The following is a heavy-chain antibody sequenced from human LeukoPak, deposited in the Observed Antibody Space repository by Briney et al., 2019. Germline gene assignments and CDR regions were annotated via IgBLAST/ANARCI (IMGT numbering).Heavy chain of an antibody. D-gene: IGHD3-16*02. Sequence: ASVKVSCKASGYSFTSYGISWVRQAPGQGLEGMGWTAVNIGNTNYAQKLQGRVTMTTDTSTSTAYMELRSLRSDDTAVYYCARDRGYYDYVWGSYRPVDYWGQGTLVTVSS. CDR3: ARDRGYYDYVWGSYRPVDY. J-gene: IGHJ4*02. V-gene: IGHV1-18*01. CDR1: GYSFTSYG. CDR2: TAVNIGNT.